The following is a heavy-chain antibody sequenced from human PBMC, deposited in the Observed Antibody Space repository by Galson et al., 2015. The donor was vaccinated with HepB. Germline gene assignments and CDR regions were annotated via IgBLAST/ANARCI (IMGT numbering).Heavy chain of an antibody. CDR3: ASHRIDPARQSSYSSGYYWGF. Sequence: SETLSLTCTVYGGSFSGYIWSWIRQSPEKGLEWMGEINHLGRTNYNPSLKSRVTMSLDTSKKEFSLKLNSVTAADTAVYFCASHRIDPARQSSYSSGYYWGFWGQGTLVTVSS. CDR2: INHLGRT. D-gene: IGHD3-22*01. V-gene: IGHV4-34*01. J-gene: IGHJ4*02. CDR1: GGSFSGYI.